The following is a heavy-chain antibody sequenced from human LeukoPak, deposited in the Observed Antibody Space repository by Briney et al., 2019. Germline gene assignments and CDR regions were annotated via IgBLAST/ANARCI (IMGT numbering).Heavy chain of an antibody. V-gene: IGHV3-30-3*01. Sequence: GGSLRLSCAASGFTFSNYAMHWVRQAPGEGLEWVAVISYDGSNTFYADSVKGRFTISRDTSKNTLSMQMNSLRTEDTAVYYCAGGLWGSHFNPPYGYWGQGTLVTVSS. D-gene: IGHD3-10*01. CDR3: AGGLWGSHFNPPYGY. J-gene: IGHJ4*02. CDR1: GFTFSNYA. CDR2: ISYDGSNT.